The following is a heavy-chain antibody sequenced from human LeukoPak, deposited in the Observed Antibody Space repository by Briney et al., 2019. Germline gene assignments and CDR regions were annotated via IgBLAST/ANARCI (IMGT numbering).Heavy chain of an antibody. CDR1: GYSISSGYY. Sequence: PSETLSLTCAVSGYSISSGYYWGWIRQPPGKGLEWIGSLYHSGSTFYNPSLKSRVTMSVDTSKNQFSLKLSSVTAADTAGYYCTRVYCSGDSCYHFDYWGQGTLVTVSS. V-gene: IGHV4-38-2*01. J-gene: IGHJ4*02. CDR2: LYHSGST. CDR3: TRVYCSGDSCYHFDY. D-gene: IGHD2-15*01.